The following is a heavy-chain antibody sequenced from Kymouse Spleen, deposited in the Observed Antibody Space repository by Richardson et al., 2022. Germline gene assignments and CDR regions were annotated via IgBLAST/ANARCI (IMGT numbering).Heavy chain of an antibody. CDR3: ARHGVGATWDYGMDV. V-gene: IGHV4-39*01. CDR1: GGSISSSSYY. J-gene: IGHJ6*02. D-gene: IGHD1-26*01. CDR2: IYYSGST. Sequence: QLQLQESGPGLVKPSETLSLTCTVSGGSISSSSYYWGWIRQPPGKGLEWIGSIYYSGSTYYNPSLKSRVTISVDTSKNQFSLKLSSVTAADTAVYYCARHGVGATWDYGMDVWGQGTTVTVSS.